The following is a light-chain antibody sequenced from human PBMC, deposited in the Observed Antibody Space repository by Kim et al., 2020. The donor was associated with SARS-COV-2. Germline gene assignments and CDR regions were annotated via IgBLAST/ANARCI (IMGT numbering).Light chain of an antibody. CDR1: QSVSSNS. V-gene: IGKV3-20*01. CDR3: QQYSSSPAT. Sequence: SPETRATLSCRASQSVSSNSLAWYQQKPGQAPRLLIYGASSRATGIPDRFSGSGSGTDFTLTITRLEPEDFAVYYCQQYSSSPATFGQGTKVDIK. CDR2: GAS. J-gene: IGKJ1*01.